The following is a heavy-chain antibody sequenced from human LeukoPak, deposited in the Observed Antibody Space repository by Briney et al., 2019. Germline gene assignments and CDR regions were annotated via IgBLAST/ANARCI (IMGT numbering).Heavy chain of an antibody. CDR3: ARWRGLQSEFDC. CDR2: IGLDGAQK. Sequence: GWSVRLSCAASGFTFSSHSMGWVRQAPGKGLECVATIGLDGAQKDFVDSVKGRFTLSRDNAKNSLFLEMNRLRVEDTAVYYCARWRGLQSEFDCWGQGTLVTVSS. D-gene: IGHD5-24*01. CDR1: GFTFSSHS. V-gene: IGHV3-7*01. J-gene: IGHJ4*02.